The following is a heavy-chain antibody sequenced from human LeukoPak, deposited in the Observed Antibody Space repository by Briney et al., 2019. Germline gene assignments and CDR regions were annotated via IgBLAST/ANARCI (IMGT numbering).Heavy chain of an antibody. CDR1: GGSISSYY. CDR2: IYYSGST. V-gene: IGHV4-59*01. Sequence: SETLSLTCTVSGGSISSYYWSWIRQPPGKGLEWIGYIYYSGSTNYNPSLKSRVTISVDTSKNQFSLKLSSVTAADTAVYYCARVSGYSYGNSSYYYYGMDVWGQGTTVTVSS. CDR3: ARVSGYSYGNSSYYYYGMDV. J-gene: IGHJ6*02. D-gene: IGHD5-18*01.